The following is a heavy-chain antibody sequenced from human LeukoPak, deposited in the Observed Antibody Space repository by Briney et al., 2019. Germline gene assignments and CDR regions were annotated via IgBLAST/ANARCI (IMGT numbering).Heavy chain of an antibody. Sequence: ASVKVSCKASGYTFTGYYMHWVRQAPGQGLEWMGWINPNSGGTNYAQKFQGRVTMTRDTSISTAYMELSRLRSDDTAVYYCARLGAWRMGEGRPTGYFDYWGQGTLVTVSS. CDR1: GYTFTGYY. D-gene: IGHD4-17*01. J-gene: IGHJ4*02. CDR2: INPNSGGT. V-gene: IGHV1-2*02. CDR3: ARLGAWRMGEGRPTGYFDY.